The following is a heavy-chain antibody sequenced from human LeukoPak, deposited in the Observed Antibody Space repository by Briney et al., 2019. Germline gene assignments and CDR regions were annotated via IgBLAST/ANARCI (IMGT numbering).Heavy chain of an antibody. CDR1: GFTFSSYG. CDR3: AKVLTRIAAAATDY. CDR2: IRYDGSNK. J-gene: IGHJ4*02. Sequence: PGGSLRLSCAVSGFTFSSYGMHWVRQAPGKGLEWVAFIRYDGSNKYYADSVKGRFTISRDNSKNTLYLQMNSLRAEDTAVYYCAKVLTRIAAAATDYWGQGTLVTVSS. V-gene: IGHV3-30*02. D-gene: IGHD6-13*01.